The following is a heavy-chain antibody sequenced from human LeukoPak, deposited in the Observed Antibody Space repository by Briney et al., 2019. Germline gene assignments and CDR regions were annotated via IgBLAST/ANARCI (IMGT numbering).Heavy chain of an antibody. Sequence: PGVSLRLSCAASGFTFNNYAMSWVRQAPGKGLEWVSAMSGNGDTTYYADSVKGRFTISRDNSKNTLYLQMNSLRAEDTAVYYCSRDPSAVAGNFDYWGQGTLVTVSS. J-gene: IGHJ4*02. CDR2: MSGNGDTT. CDR3: SRDPSAVAGNFDY. D-gene: IGHD6-19*01. V-gene: IGHV3-23*01. CDR1: GFTFNNYA.